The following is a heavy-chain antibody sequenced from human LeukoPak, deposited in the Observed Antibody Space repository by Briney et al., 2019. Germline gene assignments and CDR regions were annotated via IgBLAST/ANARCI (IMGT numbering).Heavy chain of an antibody. CDR3: ARGDAGGSYVT. J-gene: IGHJ5*02. CDR2: INHSRST. CDR1: GGSFSGYY. V-gene: IGHV4-34*01. Sequence: SETLSLTCAVYGGSFSGYYWSWIRQPPGKGLEWIGEINHSRSTNYNPFLKSRVTISVDTSKNQFSLKLSSVTAADTAVYYCARGDAGGSYVTWGQGTLVTVSS. D-gene: IGHD1-26*01.